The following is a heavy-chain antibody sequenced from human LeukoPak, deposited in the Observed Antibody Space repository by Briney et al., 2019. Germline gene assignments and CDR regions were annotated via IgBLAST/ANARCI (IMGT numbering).Heavy chain of an antibody. CDR2: IIPIFGTA. CDR3: ARETTYYYDSSGDY. Sequence: GASVKVSCKASGGTFSSYAISWVRQAPGQGLEWMGRIIPIFGTANYAQKFQGRVTITTDDSTSTAYMELSSLRSEDTAVYYCARETTYYYDSSGDYWGQGTLVTVSS. CDR1: GGTFSSYA. D-gene: IGHD3-22*01. V-gene: IGHV1-69*05. J-gene: IGHJ4*02.